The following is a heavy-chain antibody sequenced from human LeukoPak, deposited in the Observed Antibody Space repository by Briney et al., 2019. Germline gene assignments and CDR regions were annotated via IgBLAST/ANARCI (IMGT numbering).Heavy chain of an antibody. CDR1: GFTFSSYA. Sequence: QPGGSLRLSCAASGFTFSSYAMSWVRQAPGKGLERVSAISGSGGSTYYADSVKGRFTISRDNSKNTLYLQMNSLRAEDTAVYYCAKVGRSMIVVVDAFDIWGQGTMVTVSS. J-gene: IGHJ3*02. CDR2: ISGSGGST. D-gene: IGHD3-22*01. V-gene: IGHV3-23*01. CDR3: AKVGRSMIVVVDAFDI.